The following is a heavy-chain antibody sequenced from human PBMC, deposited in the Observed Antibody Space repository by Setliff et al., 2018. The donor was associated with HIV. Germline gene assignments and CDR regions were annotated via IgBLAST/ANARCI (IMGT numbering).Heavy chain of an antibody. CDR1: GYTFTGYY. D-gene: IGHD3-3*01. CDR2: INPNSGGT. CDR3: ARSRITIFGVVITELHFDY. V-gene: IGHV1-2*02. J-gene: IGHJ4*02. Sequence: ASVKVSCKASGYTFTGYYMHWVRQAPGQGLEWMGWINPNSGGTNYAQKFQGRVTMTRDTSISTAYMELSRLRSDDTAVYYCARSRITIFGVVITELHFDYWGQGTLVTVS.